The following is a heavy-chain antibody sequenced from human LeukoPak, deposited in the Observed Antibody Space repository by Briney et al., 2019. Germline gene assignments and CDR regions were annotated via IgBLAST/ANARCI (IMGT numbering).Heavy chain of an antibody. J-gene: IGHJ4*02. CDR1: GYTFTSYY. CDR2: INPGGGST. CDR3: ARAQYYYDSSGLHFDY. D-gene: IGHD3-22*01. V-gene: IGHV1-46*01. Sequence: ASVKVSCKASGYTFTSYYMHWVRQAPGQGLEWMGIINPGGGSTSYAQKFQGRVTMTRDTSTSTVYMELSSLRSEDTAVYYCARAQYYYDSSGLHFDYWGQGTLVTVSS.